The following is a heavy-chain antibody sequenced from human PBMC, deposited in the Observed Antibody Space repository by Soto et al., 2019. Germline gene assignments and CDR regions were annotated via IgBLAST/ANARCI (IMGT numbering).Heavy chain of an antibody. CDR1: GGSISSYY. D-gene: IGHD2-15*01. Sequence: PSETLSLTCTVSGGSISSYYWSWIRQPPGKGLEWIGYIYYSGSTNYNPSLKSRVTISVDTSKNQFSLKLSSVTAADTAVNYCARHTKAGVVVAAISLWGQGTLVTVSS. CDR3: ARHTKAGVVVAAISL. V-gene: IGHV4-59*08. CDR2: IYYSGST. J-gene: IGHJ4*02.